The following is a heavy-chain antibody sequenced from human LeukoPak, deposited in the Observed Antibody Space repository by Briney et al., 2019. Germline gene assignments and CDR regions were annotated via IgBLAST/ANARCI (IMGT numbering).Heavy chain of an antibody. D-gene: IGHD6-13*01. CDR2: IKQDGSEK. V-gene: IGHV3-7*01. CDR3: ARDRKGIAAAGPYGMDV. CDR1: GFTFSSYW. Sequence: GGSLRLSCAASGFTFSSYWMSWVRQAPGKGLEWVANIKQDGSEKYYVDSVKGRFTISRDNAKNSLYLQMNSLRAEDTAVYYCARDRKGIAAAGPYGMDVWGQGTTVTVSS. J-gene: IGHJ6*02.